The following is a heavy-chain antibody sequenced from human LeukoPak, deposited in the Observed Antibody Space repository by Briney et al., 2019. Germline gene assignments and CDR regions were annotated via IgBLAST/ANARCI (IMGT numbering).Heavy chain of an antibody. D-gene: IGHD2/OR15-2a*01. V-gene: IGHV3-74*01. CDR1: GFTFSSYW. Sequence: GGSLRLSCAASGFTFSSYWMHWVRQAPGKGLVWVARIYTDGTSTDYADSLVKGRFTISRDNAKNTLYLQMNSLRAEDTAVYYCXXXPDNTXXXXALDVWGQGTMVTVSS. CDR3: XXXPDNTXXXXALDV. CDR2: IYTDGTST. J-gene: IGHJ3*01.